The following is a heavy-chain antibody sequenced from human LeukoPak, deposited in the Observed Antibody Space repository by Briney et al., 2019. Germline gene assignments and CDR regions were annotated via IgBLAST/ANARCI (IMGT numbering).Heavy chain of an antibody. Sequence: GGSLRLSCAASGFTFSSYSMNWVRQAPGKGLEWVSSISSSSSYIYYADSVEGRFTISRDNAKTSLYLQMNSLRAEDTAVYYCARDHYDSSGYSFDYWGQGTLVTVSS. CDR2: ISSSSSYI. V-gene: IGHV3-21*01. CDR3: ARDHYDSSGYSFDY. CDR1: GFTFSSYS. J-gene: IGHJ4*02. D-gene: IGHD3-22*01.